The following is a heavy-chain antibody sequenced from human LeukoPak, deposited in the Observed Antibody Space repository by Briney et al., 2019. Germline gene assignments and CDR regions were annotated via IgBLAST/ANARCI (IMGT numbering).Heavy chain of an antibody. CDR3: ARARIAVAENAFDI. CDR2: FDPEDGET. D-gene: IGHD6-19*01. J-gene: IGHJ3*02. V-gene: IGHV1-24*01. Sequence: GASVKVSCKVSGYTLTELSMHWVRQAPGKGLEWMGGFDPEDGETIYAQKFQGRVTMTADKSTSTAYMELSSLRSEDTAVYYCARARIAVAENAFDIWGQGTMVTVSS. CDR1: GYTLTELS.